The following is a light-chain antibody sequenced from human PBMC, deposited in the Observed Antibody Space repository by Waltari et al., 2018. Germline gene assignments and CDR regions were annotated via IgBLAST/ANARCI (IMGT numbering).Light chain of an antibody. CDR1: YIGSKS. CDR3: QVWDDNSEQVI. V-gene: IGLV3-21*02. CDR2: DDS. J-gene: IGLJ2*01. Sequence: SFVVTQTPSVSVAPGQTAKIECGGKYIGSKSVQWYQQKAGQAPVLVIYDDSDRHTGIPERFSGSNSRNTATLTISSVEAGDEADYYCQVWDDNSEQVIFGGGSKLTVL.